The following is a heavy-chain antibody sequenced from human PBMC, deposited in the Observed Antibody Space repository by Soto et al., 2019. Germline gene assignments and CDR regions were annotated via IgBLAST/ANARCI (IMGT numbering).Heavy chain of an antibody. V-gene: IGHV3-13*04. CDR2: IGTSGDT. J-gene: IGHJ5*02. CDR3: ARGALGFDP. D-gene: IGHD6-6*01. CDR1: GFTFSRYD. Sequence: EVQVVESGGGLVQPGGSLRLSCAASGFTFSRYDMHWVRQATGRGLEWVSGIGTSGDTYYAGSVKGRFTISRENAKNSVYLQMTSLRAGDTAVYYCARGALGFDPWGHGTLVAVSS.